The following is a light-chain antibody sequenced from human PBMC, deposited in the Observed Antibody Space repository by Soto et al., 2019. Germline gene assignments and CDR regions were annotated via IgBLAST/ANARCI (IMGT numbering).Light chain of an antibody. CDR3: AAWDDSLNGVV. V-gene: IGLV1-44*01. CDR1: SSNIGSNT. J-gene: IGLJ2*01. CDR2: SNN. Sequence: QSVLTQPPSSSGTHGQRVTISCSGSSSNIGSNTVNWYQQLPGTAPKLLIYSNNQRPSGVPDRFSGSKSGTSASLAISGLQSEDEADYYWAAWDDSLNGVVFGGGTKLTVL.